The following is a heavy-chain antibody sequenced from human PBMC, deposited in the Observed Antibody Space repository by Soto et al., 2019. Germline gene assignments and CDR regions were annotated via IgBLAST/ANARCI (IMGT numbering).Heavy chain of an antibody. D-gene: IGHD5-18*01. CDR3: ARDLYSSGSNYYYGMDV. J-gene: IGHJ6*02. CDR2: IYSGGST. Sequence: GGSLRLSCAASGFTVSSNYMSWVRQAPGKGLEWVSVIYSGGSTYYADSVKGRFTISRDNSKNTLYLQMNSLRAEDTAVYYCARDLYSSGSNYYYGMDVWGQGTTVTVSS. V-gene: IGHV3-53*01. CDR1: GFTVSSNY.